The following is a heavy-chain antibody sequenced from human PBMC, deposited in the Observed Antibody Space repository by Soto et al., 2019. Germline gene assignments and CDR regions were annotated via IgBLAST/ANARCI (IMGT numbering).Heavy chain of an antibody. V-gene: IGHV4-34*01. Sequence: PSETLSLTCAVYGGSFSGYYWSWIRQPPGKGLECIGEINHSGRTNYNPSLKSRVTISVDTSKNQFSLKLSSVTAADTAVYYCVRKKYSSSPGYYFDYWGQGTLVTVSS. J-gene: IGHJ4*02. CDR2: INHSGRT. CDR1: GGSFSGYY. CDR3: VRKKYSSSPGYYFDY. D-gene: IGHD6-6*01.